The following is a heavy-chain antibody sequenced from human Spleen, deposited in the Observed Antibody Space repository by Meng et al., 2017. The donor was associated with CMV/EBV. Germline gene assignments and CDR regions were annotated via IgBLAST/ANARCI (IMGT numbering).Heavy chain of an antibody. CDR3: AREGYNYGSSFDY. CDR1: NGSIRSSNYF. V-gene: IGHV4-39*01. Sequence: SETLSLTCSVSNGSIRSSNYFWGWVRQPPGKGLEWIGSMSYIGDTCHNPSLESRVTLSVDPSKNQFSLMLTSVTAADTAVYYCAREGYNYGSSFDYWGQGTLVTVSS. CDR2: MSYIGDT. D-gene: IGHD5-18*01. J-gene: IGHJ4*02.